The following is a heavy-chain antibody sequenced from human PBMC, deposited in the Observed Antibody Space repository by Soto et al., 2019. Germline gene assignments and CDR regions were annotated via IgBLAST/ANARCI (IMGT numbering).Heavy chain of an antibody. CDR2: IYYSGST. CDR3: ARRYGGNFAF. D-gene: IGHD1-26*01. CDR1: GGSISRYY. J-gene: IGHJ4*02. V-gene: IGHV4-59*01. Sequence: PSETLSLTCTVSGGSISRYYWSWIRQPPGKGLEWIGYIYYSGSTNYNPSLKSRVTISVDTSKNQFSLKLSSVTAADTAVYYCARRYGGNFAFWGQGTLVTVSS.